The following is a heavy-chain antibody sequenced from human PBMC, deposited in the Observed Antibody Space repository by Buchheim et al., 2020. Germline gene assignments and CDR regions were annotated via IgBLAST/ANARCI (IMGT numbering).Heavy chain of an antibody. J-gene: IGHJ4*02. CDR1: GGSVISGSYY. Sequence: QVQLQESGPGLVKPSETLSLTCTVSGGSVISGSYYWSWIRQPPGKGLEWIGYIYYSGSTNYNPSLTSRVTISVDTSKNQFSLKLSSVTAADTAVYYCAISGSYKGTLTFDYWGQGTL. D-gene: IGHD1-26*01. V-gene: IGHV4-61*01. CDR2: IYYSGST. CDR3: AISGSYKGTLTFDY.